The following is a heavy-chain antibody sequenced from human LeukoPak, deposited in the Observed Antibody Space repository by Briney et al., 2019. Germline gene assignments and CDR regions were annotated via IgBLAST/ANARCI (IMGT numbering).Heavy chain of an antibody. CDR3: ARDGYYYDSGGYGYYYYYGMDV. CDR1: GFTFSSYS. CDR2: ISSSSSYI. V-gene: IGHV3-21*01. J-gene: IGHJ6*02. D-gene: IGHD3-22*01. Sequence: GGSLRLSCAASGFTFSSYSMTWVRQAPGKGLEWVLSISSSSSYIFYADSVKGRFTSSRDNAKNSLYLQMNRLRAEDTAVYYCARDGYYYDSGGYGYYYYYGMDVWGQGTTVTVSS.